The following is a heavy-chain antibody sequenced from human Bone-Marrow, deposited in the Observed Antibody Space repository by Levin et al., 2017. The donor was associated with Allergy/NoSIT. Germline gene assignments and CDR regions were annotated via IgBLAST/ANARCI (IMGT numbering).Heavy chain of an antibody. V-gene: IGHV4-34*01. J-gene: IGHJ4*02. D-gene: IGHD2-15*01. CDR3: ARAPYCSGGSCYSGSV. CDR1: GGSFSGYY. Sequence: KSSETLSLTCAVYGGSFSGYYWSWIRQPPGKGLEWIGEINHSGSTNYNPSLKSRVTISVDTSKNQFSLKLSSVTAADTAVYYCARAPYCSGGSCYSGSVWGQGTLVTVSS. CDR2: INHSGST.